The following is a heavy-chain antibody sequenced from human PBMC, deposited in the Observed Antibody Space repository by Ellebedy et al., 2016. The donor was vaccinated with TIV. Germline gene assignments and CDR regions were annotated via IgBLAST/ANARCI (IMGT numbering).Heavy chain of an antibody. CDR2: FDPEDGET. J-gene: IGHJ6*02. V-gene: IGHV1-24*01. CDR3: ATVPNAYYYYGMDV. Sequence: ASVKVSCKASGYTFTGYYMHWVRQAPGKGLEWMGGFDPEDGETIYAQKFQGRVTMTEDTSTDTAYMELSSLRSEDTAVYYCATVPNAYYYYGMDVWGQGTTVTVSS. CDR1: GYTFTGYY.